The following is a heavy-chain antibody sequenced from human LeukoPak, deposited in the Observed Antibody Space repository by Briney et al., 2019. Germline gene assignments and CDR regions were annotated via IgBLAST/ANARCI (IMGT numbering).Heavy chain of an antibody. V-gene: IGHV4-59*08. CDR1: GGSLSSYY. CDR2: VYYSGST. Sequence: SETLSLTCTVSGGSLSSYYWSWIRQPPGKGLEWIGYVYYSGSTNYNPSLKSRVTISVDTSKNQLSLKLRSVTAADTAVYYCARGGRDGYTLYPLDYWGQGTLVTVSS. CDR3: ARGGRDGYTLYPLDY. D-gene: IGHD5-24*01. J-gene: IGHJ4*02.